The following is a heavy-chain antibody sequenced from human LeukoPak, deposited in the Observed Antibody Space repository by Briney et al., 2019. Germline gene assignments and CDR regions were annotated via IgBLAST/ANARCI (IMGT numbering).Heavy chain of an antibody. CDR2: ISAYNGNT. CDR1: GYTFTSYG. Sequence: GASVKVSCKASGYTFTSYGISWVRQAPGQGLEWMGWISAYNGNTNYAQKLQGRVTMTTDTSTSTAYMELRSLRSDDTAVYCCARDYDILTGLPYYYYGMDVWGQGTTVTVSS. V-gene: IGHV1-18*01. D-gene: IGHD3-9*01. CDR3: ARDYDILTGLPYYYYGMDV. J-gene: IGHJ6*02.